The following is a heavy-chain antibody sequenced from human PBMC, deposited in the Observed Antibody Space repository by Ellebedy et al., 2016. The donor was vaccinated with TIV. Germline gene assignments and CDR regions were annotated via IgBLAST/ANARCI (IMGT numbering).Heavy chain of an antibody. Sequence: AASVKVSCKASGYTFTSYGISWVRQASGQELERMGPLSAYNANTTYAQKLQGRVTMTTDTSTSTAYVELRRLRSDDTAVYYCARDPLIAACTNYSYYYGMDVWGQGTTVTVSS. V-gene: IGHV1-18*01. D-gene: IGHD6-6*01. CDR2: LSAYNANT. J-gene: IGHJ6*02. CDR3: ARDPLIAACTNYSYYYGMDV. CDR1: GYTFTSYG.